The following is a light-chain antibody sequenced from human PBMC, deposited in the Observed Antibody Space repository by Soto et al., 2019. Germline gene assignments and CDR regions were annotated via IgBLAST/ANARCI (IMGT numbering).Light chain of an antibody. CDR3: SSYTHSTTLV. V-gene: IGLV2-18*02. CDR2: DVS. J-gene: IGLJ2*01. CDR1: SSDVGSYNS. Sequence: QSALTQPPSVSGSPGPAVTISCTGTSSDVGSYNSVSWYQQPPGTAPKLMIYDVSNRPSGVPDRFTGSNSGNTASLTISGIQAEDEADYYCSSYTHSTTLVFGGGTQLTVL.